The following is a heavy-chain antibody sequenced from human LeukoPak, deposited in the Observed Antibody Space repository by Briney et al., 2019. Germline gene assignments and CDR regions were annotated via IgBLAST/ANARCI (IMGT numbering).Heavy chain of an antibody. CDR3: ARALSNFNWFDP. CDR2: IYYSGMT. CDR1: GGSISSTSYY. J-gene: IGHJ5*02. V-gene: IGHV4-39*07. D-gene: IGHD4-11*01. Sequence: YPSETLSLTCTVSGGSISSTSYYWGWIRQPPWKGLEWIGNIYYSGMTDYNPSLKSRVTISVDTSKNQFSLKLSSVTAADTAVYYCARALSNFNWFDPWGQGTLVTVSS.